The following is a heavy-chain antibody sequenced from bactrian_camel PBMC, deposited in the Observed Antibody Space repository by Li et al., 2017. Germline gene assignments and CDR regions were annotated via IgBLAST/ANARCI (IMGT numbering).Heavy chain of an antibody. CDR2: IVGTKIT. D-gene: IGHD1*01. CDR1: AYRYSRYA. CDR3: AAEARGSRPFGLAWTDPEEYTR. J-gene: IGHJ4*01. Sequence: HVQLVESGGGAVQAGGSLKLSCAASAYRYSRYALGWFRQAPGKGREGVATIVGTKITSYADSVKGRFTISDANAKSTLYLQMNNLKPEDIATYYCAAEARGSRPFGLAWTDPEEYTRWGRGTQVTVS. V-gene: IGHV3S57*01.